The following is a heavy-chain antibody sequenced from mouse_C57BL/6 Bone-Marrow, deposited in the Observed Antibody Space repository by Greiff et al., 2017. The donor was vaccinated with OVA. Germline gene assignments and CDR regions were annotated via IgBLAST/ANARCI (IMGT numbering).Heavy chain of an antibody. Sequence: VQLKESGPELVKPGASVKISCKASGYAFSSSWMNWVKQRPGKGLEWIGRIYPGDGDTNYNGKFKGKATLTADKSSSTAYLQLRSLTSEDSAVYVCARHEDGDYASYFDYWGQGTTLTVSS. CDR1: GYAFSSSW. V-gene: IGHV1-82*01. J-gene: IGHJ2*01. D-gene: IGHD2-13*01. CDR3: ARHEDGDYASYFDY. CDR2: IYPGDGDT.